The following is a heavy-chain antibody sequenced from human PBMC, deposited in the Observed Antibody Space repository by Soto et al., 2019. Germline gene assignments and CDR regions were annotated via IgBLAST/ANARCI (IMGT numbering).Heavy chain of an antibody. D-gene: IGHD3-10*01. CDR3: AEKPYGSVTPRVGVY. Sequence: ASVKVSCTASGFTFTSSAMQWVRQARGQRLEWIGWIVVGSGNTNYAQKFQERVTITRDMSTSTAYMELSSLRSEDTAVYYCAEKPYGSVTPRVGVYWGQGPLVTAS. J-gene: IGHJ4*02. V-gene: IGHV1-58*02. CDR1: GFTFTSSA. CDR2: IVVGSGNT.